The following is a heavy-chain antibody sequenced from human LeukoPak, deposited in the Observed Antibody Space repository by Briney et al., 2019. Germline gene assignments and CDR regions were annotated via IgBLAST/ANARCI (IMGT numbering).Heavy chain of an antibody. CDR3: VTHFDSSGPDAFDI. CDR2: VDPEDGET. J-gene: IGHJ3*02. D-gene: IGHD3-22*01. CDR1: GHTLTEIS. V-gene: IGHV1-24*01. Sequence: ASVKVSCKASGHTLTEISMHWVRQAPGKGFEWMGGVDPEDGETIYAQKFQGRVTMTDDPSTDTAYMELSSLRSEDTAVYYCVTHFDSSGPDAFDIWGLGTMVTVSS.